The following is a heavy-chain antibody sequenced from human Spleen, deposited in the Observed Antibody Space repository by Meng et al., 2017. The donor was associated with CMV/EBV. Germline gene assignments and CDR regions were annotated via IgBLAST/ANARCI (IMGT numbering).Heavy chain of an antibody. CDR3: AKLAYSSSSEDFDY. V-gene: IGHV3-30*02. CDR1: GFTFSTYG. CDR2: IQSDGRNK. Sequence: GGSLKIPCVASGFTFSTYGMHWVRQAPGKGLEWVAFIQSDGRNKYHADSVKGQFTISRDNSKNTLFLQMNGLRTEDTAVYYCAKLAYSSSSEDFDYWGQGTLVTVSS. J-gene: IGHJ4*02. D-gene: IGHD6-6*01.